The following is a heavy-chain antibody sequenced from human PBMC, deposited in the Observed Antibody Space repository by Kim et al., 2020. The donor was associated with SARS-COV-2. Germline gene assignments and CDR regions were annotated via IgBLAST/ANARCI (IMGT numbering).Heavy chain of an antibody. D-gene: IGHD6-19*01. Sequence: GGSLRLSCAASGFTFDDYAMHWVRQAPGKGLEWVSLISGDGGSTYYADSVKGRFTISRDNSKNSQYLQMNSLRTEDTALYYCAKDGGGYSSGSAEYWGQGTLVTVSS. J-gene: IGHJ4*02. CDR1: GFTFDDYA. CDR3: AKDGGGYSSGSAEY. V-gene: IGHV3-43*02. CDR2: ISGDGGST.